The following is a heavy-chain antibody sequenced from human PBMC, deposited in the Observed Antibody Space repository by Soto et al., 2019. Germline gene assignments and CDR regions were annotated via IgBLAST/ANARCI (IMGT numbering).Heavy chain of an antibody. CDR3: TTGDTISLYGMDV. CDR1: GFTFSNAW. D-gene: IGHD3-9*01. J-gene: IGHJ6*02. CDR2: IKRKTDGGTT. V-gene: IGHV3-15*07. Sequence: PGGSLRLSCAASGFTFSNAWMNWVRQAPGKGLEWVGRIKRKTDGGTTDYAAPVKGRFTISRDDSKNTLYLQMNSLKTEDTAVYYCTTGDTISLYGMDVWGQGTTVTVSS.